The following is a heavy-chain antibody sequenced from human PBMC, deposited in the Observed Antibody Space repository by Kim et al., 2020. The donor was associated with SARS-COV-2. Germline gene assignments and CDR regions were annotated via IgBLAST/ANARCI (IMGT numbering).Heavy chain of an antibody. CDR3: AREGGSSSYIYYYYGMDV. CDR2: INRSGGST. CDR1: GYTFTSYY. V-gene: IGHV1-46*01. Sequence: ASVKVSCKASGYTFTSYYMHWVRQAPGQGLEWMGIINRSGGSTSYAQKFQGRVTMTRDTSTSTVYMELSSLRSEDTAVYYCAREGGSSSYIYYYYGMDVWGQGTTVTVSS. J-gene: IGHJ6*02. D-gene: IGHD6-6*01.